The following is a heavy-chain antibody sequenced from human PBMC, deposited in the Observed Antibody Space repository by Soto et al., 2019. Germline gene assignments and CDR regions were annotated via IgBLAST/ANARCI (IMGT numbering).Heavy chain of an antibody. CDR3: AREPVPAAYFDF. V-gene: IGHV3-21*01. Sequence: EVQLVESGGGLVKPGGSLRLSCAASGFTFSSYSMNWVRQAPGKGLEWVSSISSSSSYIYYADSVKGRFTISRDNAKNSLYLQRHSLRAEDTAVYYCAREPVPAAYFDFWGQGTLVTVSS. CDR2: ISSSSSYI. D-gene: IGHD2-2*01. J-gene: IGHJ4*02. CDR1: GFTFSSYS.